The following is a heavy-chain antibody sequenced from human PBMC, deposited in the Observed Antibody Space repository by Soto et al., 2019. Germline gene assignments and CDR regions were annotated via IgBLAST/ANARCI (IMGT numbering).Heavy chain of an antibody. J-gene: IGHJ3*02. D-gene: IGHD3-3*01. CDR2: IKSDGSGT. V-gene: IGHV3-74*01. Sequence: EVQLVESGGVLVQPGGSLRLSCAASGFTLSYHWMHWVRQAPGKGLVWVSRIKSDGSGTIYADSVKGRFTISRDNVKSTVDLEMNSLRAEDTAMYYCVRDKNIRSGTNAFDTWGQGTMVTVSS. CDR3: VRDKNIRSGTNAFDT. CDR1: GFTLSYHW.